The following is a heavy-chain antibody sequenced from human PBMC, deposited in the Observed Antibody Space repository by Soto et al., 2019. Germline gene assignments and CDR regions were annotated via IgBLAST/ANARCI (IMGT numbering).Heavy chain of an antibody. CDR1: GFIFKNYA. V-gene: IGHV3-30*04. J-gene: IGHJ4*02. D-gene: IGHD6-6*01. CDR3: TKSSGGSSSVGMDY. Sequence: GGSLRLSCAGSGFIFKNYALNWVRQAPGKGLEWVASITRDGYNKYYADSVKGRFTISRDNSRDTLSLQMTALRTEDSSIYYCTKSSGGSSSVGMDYWGQGTRVTVSS. CDR2: ITRDGYNK.